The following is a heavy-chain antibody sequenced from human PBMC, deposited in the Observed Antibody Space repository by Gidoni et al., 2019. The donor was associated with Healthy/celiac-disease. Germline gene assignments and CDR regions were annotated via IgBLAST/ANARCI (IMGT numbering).Heavy chain of an antibody. CDR2: ICWNSGSI. D-gene: IGHD3-3*01. CDR3: AKEWEWSLDY. CDR1: GFTFDNYA. V-gene: IGHV3-9*01. Sequence: EVQLVESGGGLVQPGRSLRLSCSASGFTFDNYAMHWVRQAPGKGLEWVSGICWNSGSIGYADSVKGRFTIARDNAKNSLYLQMNSLRAEDTALYYCAKEWEWSLDYWGQGTLVTVSS. J-gene: IGHJ4*02.